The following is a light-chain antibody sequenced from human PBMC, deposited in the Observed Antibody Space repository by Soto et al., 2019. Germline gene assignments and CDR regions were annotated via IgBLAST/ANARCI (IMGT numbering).Light chain of an antibody. J-gene: IGLJ1*01. CDR1: SSNIGPNA. V-gene: IGLV1-44*01. CDR3: AAWDDSLNGLV. Sequence: QSVLTQPPSASGTPGQKVTISCSGSSSNIGPNAVNWYQQLPGTAPKLLLYNNNQRPSGVSDRFSGSKSGTSASLAISGLQSDDAADYHCAAWDDSLNGLVFGTGTKLTVL. CDR2: NNN.